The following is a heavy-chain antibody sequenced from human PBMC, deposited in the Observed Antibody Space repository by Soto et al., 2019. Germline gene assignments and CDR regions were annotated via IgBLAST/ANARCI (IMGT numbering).Heavy chain of an antibody. V-gene: IGHV5-51*01. CDR3: ARHDGNIVVVPAATYFDY. J-gene: IGHJ4*02. Sequence: GESLKISCKGSGYSFTSYWIGWVRQMPGKGLEWMGIIYPGDSDTRYSPSFQGQVTTSADKSISTAYLQWSSLKASDTAMYYCARHDGNIVVVPAATYFDYWGQGTLVTVSS. CDR1: GYSFTSYW. CDR2: IYPGDSDT. D-gene: IGHD2-2*01.